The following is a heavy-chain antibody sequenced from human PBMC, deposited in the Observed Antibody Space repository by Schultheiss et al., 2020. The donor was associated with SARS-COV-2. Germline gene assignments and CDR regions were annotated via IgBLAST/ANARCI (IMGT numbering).Heavy chain of an antibody. CDR2: ISGNGGST. D-gene: IGHD1-1*01. CDR1: GFTFSRYA. CDR3: ARSPPLRNGVMDV. Sequence: GGSLRLSCSASGFTFSRYAMHWVRQAPGKGLEYVSAISGNGGSTYYADSVKGRFTISRDNAKNTLYLQMNSLRPEDSAVYYCARSPPLRNGVMDVWGQGTTVTVSS. V-gene: IGHV3-64*04. J-gene: IGHJ6*02.